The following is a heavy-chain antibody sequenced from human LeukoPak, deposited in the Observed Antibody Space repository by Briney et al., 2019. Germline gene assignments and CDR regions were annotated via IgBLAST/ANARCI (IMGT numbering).Heavy chain of an antibody. CDR3: AKSPYYDFWSGGYYFDY. CDR2: ISGSGGST. V-gene: IGHV3-23*01. CDR1: GFTFSSYG. D-gene: IGHD3-3*01. J-gene: IGHJ4*02. Sequence: TGGSLRLSCAASGFTFSSYGMSWVRQAPGKGLEWVSAISGSGGSTYYADSVKGRFTISRDNSKNTLYLQMNSLRAEDTAVYYCAKSPYYDFWSGGYYFDYWGQGTLVTVSS.